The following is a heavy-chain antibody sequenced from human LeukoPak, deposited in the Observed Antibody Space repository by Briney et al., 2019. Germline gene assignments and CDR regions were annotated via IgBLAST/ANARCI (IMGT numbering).Heavy chain of an antibody. Sequence: PGGSLRLSCVVSGFNSEDHAMHWVRQAPGKGLEWVSAICSNDNNTYYAHSVKGRFTISRDNSKNTLSLQLNSLRAEDTAVYYCAKGTSSSCYSAPNYWGQGTLVTVSS. D-gene: IGHD2-15*01. CDR2: ICSNDNNT. CDR1: GFNSEDHA. V-gene: IGHV3-23*01. J-gene: IGHJ4*02. CDR3: AKGTSSSCYSAPNY.